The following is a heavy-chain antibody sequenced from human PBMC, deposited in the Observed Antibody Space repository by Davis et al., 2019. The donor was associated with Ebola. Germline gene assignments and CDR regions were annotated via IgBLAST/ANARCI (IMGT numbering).Heavy chain of an antibody. V-gene: IGHV3-30*03. CDR3: ARDGGDGFDI. Sequence: PGGSLRLSCAASGFTFSSYSMNWVRQAPGKGLEWVAVISYDGSNKYYADSVKGRFTISRDNSKNTLYLQMNSLRAGDTAVYYCARDGGDGFDIWGQGTMVTVSS. CDR2: ISYDGSNK. J-gene: IGHJ3*02. D-gene: IGHD2-15*01. CDR1: GFTFSSYS.